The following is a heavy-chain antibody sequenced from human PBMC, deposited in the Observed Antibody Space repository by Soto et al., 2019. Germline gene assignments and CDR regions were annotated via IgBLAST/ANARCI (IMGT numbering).Heavy chain of an antibody. V-gene: IGHV3-23*01. CDR3: ARGRGANWAVFYFDY. CDR2: VGGSGVGVST. CDR1: GFTFSTYG. J-gene: IGHJ4*02. D-gene: IGHD3-10*01. Sequence: EVQLLESGGGLVQPGGSLRLSCAASGFTFSTYGISWVRQAPGKGLGWVSTVGGSGVGVSTYYADSVKGRFTISRSNSKNTVFLQLNSPRAEDTAVYYCARGRGANWAVFYFDYWGQGTLVTVSS.